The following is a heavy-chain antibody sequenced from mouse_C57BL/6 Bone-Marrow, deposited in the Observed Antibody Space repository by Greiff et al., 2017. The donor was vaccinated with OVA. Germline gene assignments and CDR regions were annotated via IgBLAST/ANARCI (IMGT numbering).Heavy chain of an antibody. CDR2: SRNKANDYTT. D-gene: IGHD2-1*01. Sequence: EVKLVESGGGLVQSGRSLRLSCATSGFTFSDFYMEWVRQAPGKGLEWIAASRNKANDYTTEYSASVKGRFIVSRDTSQSILYLQMNALRAEDTAIYYCARDAGIYGNYVLAYWGQGTLVTVSA. CDR3: ARDAGIYGNYVLAY. CDR1: GFTFSDFY. V-gene: IGHV7-1*01. J-gene: IGHJ3*01.